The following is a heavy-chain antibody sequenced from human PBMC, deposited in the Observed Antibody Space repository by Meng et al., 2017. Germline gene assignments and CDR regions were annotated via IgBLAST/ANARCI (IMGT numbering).Heavy chain of an antibody. J-gene: IGHJ5*02. CDR2: IIPIFATA. CDR1: GGTFSSYA. D-gene: IGHD2-15*01. CDR3: AKEVDNWFDP. V-gene: IGHV1-69*01. Sequence: QVQLGQSGGEVKKPGSSVKVLCKASGGTFSSYAISWVRQAPGQGLEWMGGIIPIFATANYAQKFQGRVTITADESTSTAYMELSSLRSEDTAVYYCAKEVDNWFDPWGQGTLVTVSS.